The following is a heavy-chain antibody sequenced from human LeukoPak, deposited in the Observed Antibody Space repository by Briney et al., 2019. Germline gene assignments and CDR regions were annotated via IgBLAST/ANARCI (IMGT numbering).Heavy chain of an antibody. CDR1: GFTFSSYA. CDR2: ISGSGGST. V-gene: IGHV3-23*01. J-gene: IGHJ4*02. Sequence: HPGGSLRLSCAASGFTFSSYAMSWVRQAPGKGLEWVSAISGSGGSTYYADSVKGRFTISRDNSKNTLYLQMNSLRAADTATYFCVKDAPLPFDFWGQGALVIVSS. CDR3: VKDAPLPFDF.